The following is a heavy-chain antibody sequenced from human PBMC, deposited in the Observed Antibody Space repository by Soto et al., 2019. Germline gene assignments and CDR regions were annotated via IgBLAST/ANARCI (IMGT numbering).Heavy chain of an antibody. CDR2: IFHSGNA. J-gene: IGHJ4*01. CDR3: ARAHAPTLPFDY. Sequence: SETLSLTCTVSGGSIRNVYWSWIRQAPGKGLEWIGFIFHSGNAKYNPSLKSRVTISVDTSKDQFSLSLDSVTAADTAVYFCARAHAPTLPFDYWGQGTLVTVSS. D-gene: IGHD2-15*01. V-gene: IGHV4-59*01. CDR1: GGSIRNVY.